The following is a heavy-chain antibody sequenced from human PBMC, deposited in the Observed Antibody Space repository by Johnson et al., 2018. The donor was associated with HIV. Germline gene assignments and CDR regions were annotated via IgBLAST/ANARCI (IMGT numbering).Heavy chain of an antibody. J-gene: IGHJ3*02. CDR3: ARERVVQGDPDAFDI. CDR2: INWNGGST. CDR1: GFTFDDYG. V-gene: IGHV3-20*04. D-gene: IGHD3-16*01. Sequence: VQLVESGGGVVQPGRSLRLSCAASGFTFDDYGMSWVRQAPGKGLEWVSGINWNGGSTGYADSVKGRFTISRDNAKNSLYLKMNSLRAEDKAWYYCARERVVQGDPDAFDIWGQGTMVTVSS.